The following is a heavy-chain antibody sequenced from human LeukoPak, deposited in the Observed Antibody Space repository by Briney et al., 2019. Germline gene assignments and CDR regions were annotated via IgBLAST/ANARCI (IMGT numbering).Heavy chain of an antibody. CDR2: IYHSGST. CDR1: GGSISSSNW. J-gene: IGHJ5*02. V-gene: IGHV4-4*02. Sequence: SETLSLTCAVSGGSISSSNWWSWVRQPPGKGLEWIGSIYHSGSTYYNPSLKSRVTISVDTSKNQFSLKLSSVTAADTAVYYCARVDGYSYGYGASWFDPWGQGTLVTVSS. D-gene: IGHD5-18*01. CDR3: ARVDGYSYGYGASWFDP.